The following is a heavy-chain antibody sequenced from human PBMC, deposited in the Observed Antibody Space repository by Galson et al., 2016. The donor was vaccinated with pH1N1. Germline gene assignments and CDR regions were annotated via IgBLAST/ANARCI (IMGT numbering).Heavy chain of an antibody. V-gene: IGHV3-7*01. D-gene: IGHD1-1*01. J-gene: IGHJ4*02. CDR3: ARDGFHGQLVFCDY. CDR1: GFSFRSYW. Sequence: SLRLSCAASGFSFRSYWMTWVRQTPGKGLEWVASIYQDGSEKVYVDSVKGRFTISRDNAKNSLYLQMNSLRAEDTAVYYCARDGFHGQLVFCDYWGQGALVTVSS. CDR2: IYQDGSEK.